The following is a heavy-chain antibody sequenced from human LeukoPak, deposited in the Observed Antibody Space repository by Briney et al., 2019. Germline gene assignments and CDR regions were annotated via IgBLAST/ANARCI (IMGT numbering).Heavy chain of an antibody. J-gene: IGHJ4*02. CDR3: ARSYCSGGSCYVYYFDY. V-gene: IGHV3-64*01. CDR1: GFIFSSYA. Sequence: GGSLRLSCAASGFIFSSYAMHWVRQAPGKGLEYVSAISSNGGSTYYANSVKGRFTISRDNSKNTLYLQMGSLRAEDMAVYYCARSYCSGGSCYVYYFDYWGQGTLVTVSS. CDR2: ISSNGGST. D-gene: IGHD2-15*01.